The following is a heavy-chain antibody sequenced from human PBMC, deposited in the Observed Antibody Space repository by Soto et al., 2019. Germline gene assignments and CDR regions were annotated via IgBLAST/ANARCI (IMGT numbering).Heavy chain of an antibody. CDR2: IYPGDSDT. CDR3: ARQRDGYSRKKYWYFDL. J-gene: IGHJ2*01. CDR1: GYSFTSYW. Sequence: PGESLKISCKGSGYSFTSYWIGWVRQMPGKGLEWMGIIYPGDSDTRYSPSFQGQVTISADKSISTAYLQWGSLKASDTAMYYCARQRDGYSRKKYWYFDLWGRGTLVTVS. D-gene: IGHD2-15*01. V-gene: IGHV5-51*01.